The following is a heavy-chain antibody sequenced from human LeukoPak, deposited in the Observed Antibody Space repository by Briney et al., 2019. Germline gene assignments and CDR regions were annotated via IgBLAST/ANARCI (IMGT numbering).Heavy chain of an antibody. V-gene: IGHV3-11*04. D-gene: IGHD1-26*01. Sequence: GGSLRLSCAASGFTVSSNYMSWVRQAPGKGLEWVSYISSSGSTIYYADSVKGRFTISRDNAKNSLYLQMNSLRAEDTAVYYCAREEGKVGATNLIFDYWGQGTLVTVSS. CDR1: GFTVSSNY. CDR2: ISSSGSTI. CDR3: AREEGKVGATNLIFDY. J-gene: IGHJ4*02.